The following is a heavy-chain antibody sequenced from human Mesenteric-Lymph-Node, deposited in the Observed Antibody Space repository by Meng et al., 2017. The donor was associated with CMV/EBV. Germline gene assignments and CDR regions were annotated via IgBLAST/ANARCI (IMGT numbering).Heavy chain of an antibody. CDR2: IYSGVNST. CDR3: AKGWVGKYFDY. Sequence: GESLKISCAASGFTFSNYAMNWVRQAPGKGPEWVSAIYSGVNSTYYADSVKGRFSVSRDNSKNTLYLQMNSLRVEDTAVYYCAKGWVGKYFDYWGQGTLVTVSS. V-gene: IGHV3-23*03. D-gene: IGHD7-27*01. CDR1: GFTFSNYA. J-gene: IGHJ4*02.